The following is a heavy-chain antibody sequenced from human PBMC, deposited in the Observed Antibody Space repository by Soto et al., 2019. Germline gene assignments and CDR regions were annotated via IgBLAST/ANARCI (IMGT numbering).Heavy chain of an antibody. Sequence: QVQLVQSGAEVKKPGSSVKVSCKASGGTFSSYTISWVRQAPGQGLEWMGRIIPILGIANYAQKFQGRVTITADXXTXTXXMELSSLRSEDTAVYYCAREREHWSSTSCYGWFDPWGQGTLVTVSS. CDR3: AREREHWSSTSCYGWFDP. CDR2: IIPILGIA. V-gene: IGHV1-69*02. J-gene: IGHJ5*02. CDR1: GGTFSSYT. D-gene: IGHD2-2*01.